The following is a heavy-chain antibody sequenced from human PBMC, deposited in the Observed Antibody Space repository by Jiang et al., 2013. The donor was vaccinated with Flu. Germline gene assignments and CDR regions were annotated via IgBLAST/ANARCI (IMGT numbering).Heavy chain of an antibody. V-gene: IGHV1-2*06. J-gene: IGHJ4*02. D-gene: IGHD2-8*02. CDR1: GYTFTGYY. CDR2: INPNSGGT. CDR3: ARERCTGGVCYLDY. Sequence: GAEVKKPGASVKVSCKASGYTFTGYYMHWVRQAPGQGLEWMGRINPNSGGTNYAQKFQGRVTMTRDTSISTAYMELSRLRSDDTAVYYCARERCTGGVCYLDYWGQGTLVTVSS.